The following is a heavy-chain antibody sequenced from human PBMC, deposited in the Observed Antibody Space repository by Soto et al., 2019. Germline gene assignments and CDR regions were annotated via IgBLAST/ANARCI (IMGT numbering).Heavy chain of an antibody. CDR3: ASDMSTT. CDR2: MNPNSGHT. D-gene: IGHD2-2*01. V-gene: IGHV1-8*01. CDR1: GYTFTNHD. Sequence: QVQLVQSGAEVKKPGASVKVSCKASGYTFTNHDINWMRQTTGQGLEWMGWMNPNSGHTNYAQNFQGRVTMTRDTSINTAYMELTNLRSEDTAIYYCASDMSTTWGQGTLVTVSS. J-gene: IGHJ5*02.